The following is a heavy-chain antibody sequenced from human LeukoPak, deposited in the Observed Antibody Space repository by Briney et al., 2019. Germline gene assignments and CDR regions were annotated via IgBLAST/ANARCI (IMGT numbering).Heavy chain of an antibody. Sequence: ASETLSLTCAVYGGSFSDYYWSWIRQPPGKGLEWIGEINYSGSTNYNTSLKRRVTISVDTSKNQFSLKLSSVTAADTAVYYCARHSWHYDFWSGYPATNIDYWGQGTLVTVSS. CDR1: GGSFSDYY. CDR3: ARHSWHYDFWSGYPATNIDY. V-gene: IGHV4-34*01. CDR2: INYSGST. D-gene: IGHD3-3*01. J-gene: IGHJ4*02.